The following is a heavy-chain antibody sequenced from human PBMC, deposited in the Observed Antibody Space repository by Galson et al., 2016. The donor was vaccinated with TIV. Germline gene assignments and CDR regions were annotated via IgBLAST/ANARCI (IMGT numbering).Heavy chain of an antibody. CDR2: IFYSGGT. J-gene: IGHJ2*01. CDR1: GGPVSGYH. CDR3: ARAPYGDNWYVDL. V-gene: IGHV4-59*08. D-gene: IGHD4-17*01. Sequence: LSLTCTVSGGPVSGYHWRWIRQPPGKGLEWLDYIFYSGGTNYSPSLKSRVTLSVDTSKNQLSLKLNSVTAADTAVYYCARAPYGDNWYVDLWGRGTLVTVSS.